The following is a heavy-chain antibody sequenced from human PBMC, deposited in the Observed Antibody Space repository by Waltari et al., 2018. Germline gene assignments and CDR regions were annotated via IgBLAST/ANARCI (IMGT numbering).Heavy chain of an antibody. CDR3: ASRLTIDGYNLGYAFDI. CDR1: GGSISSHY. Sequence: QVQLQESGPGLVKPSETLSLTCTVSGGSISSHYWSWIRQPPGKGLEWIGYIYYSGSTNYNPSLTSRVTISVDTSKNQFSLKLSSVTAADTAVYYCASRLTIDGYNLGYAFDIWGQGTMVTVSS. V-gene: IGHV4-59*11. CDR2: IYYSGST. D-gene: IGHD5-12*01. J-gene: IGHJ3*02.